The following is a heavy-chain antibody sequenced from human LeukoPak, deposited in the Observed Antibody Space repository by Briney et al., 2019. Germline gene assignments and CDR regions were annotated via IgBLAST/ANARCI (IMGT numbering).Heavy chain of an antibody. CDR3: ARVLYGDSLSTVDY. CDR1: GFTFSSYA. D-gene: IGHD4-17*01. V-gene: IGHV3-30*04. CDR2: ISYDGSNK. J-gene: IGHJ4*02. Sequence: GRSLRLSCAASGFTFSSYAMHWVRQAPGKGLEWVAVISYDGSNKYYADSVKGRFTISRDNSKNTLYLQMNCLRAEETAVYYCARVLYGDSLSTVDYWGQGTLVTVSS.